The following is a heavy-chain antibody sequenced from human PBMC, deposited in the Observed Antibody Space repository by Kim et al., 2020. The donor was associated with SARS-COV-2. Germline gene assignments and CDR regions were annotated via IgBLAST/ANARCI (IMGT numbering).Heavy chain of an antibody. CDR1: GFTFSSYI. CDR2: VTGSGGST. V-gene: IGHV3-23*01. Sequence: GGSLRLSCAASGFTFSSYIMNWVRQAPGKGLEWVSTVTGSGGSTYYADSLKGRFTISRDNSRSTLYLDMNSLRAEDTALYYCARRGDTSRAVDNWGQGTLVTVAS. J-gene: IGHJ4*02. CDR3: ARRGDTSRAVDN. D-gene: IGHD3-10*01.